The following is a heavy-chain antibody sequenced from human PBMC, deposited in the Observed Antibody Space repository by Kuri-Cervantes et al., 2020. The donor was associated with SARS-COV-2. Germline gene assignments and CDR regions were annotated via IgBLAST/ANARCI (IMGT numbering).Heavy chain of an antibody. J-gene: IGHJ4*02. CDR2: ISGSGGST. Sequence: GGSLRLSCAASGFTFSSYAMSWVRQAPGKGLEWVSAISGSGGSTYYADSVKGRFTISRDNSKNTLYLQMNSLRAEDTAVYYCVKAPYGDKGAFDYWGQGTLVTVSS. V-gene: IGHV3-23*01. D-gene: IGHD4-17*01. CDR1: GFTFSSYA. CDR3: VKAPYGDKGAFDY.